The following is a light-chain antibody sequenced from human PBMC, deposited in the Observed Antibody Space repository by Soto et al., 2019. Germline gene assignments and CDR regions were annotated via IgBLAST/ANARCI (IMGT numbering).Light chain of an antibody. CDR3: QQYDDSMT. J-gene: IGKJ1*01. CDR2: GAS. Sequence: ESVLTQSPGTLSLSPGERSTLSCMAIQSVRSRYLAWDQQKPGQAARLLIYGASTRATGIPDRLSGSGSGTDFTLTISRLEPEDSPVYHCQQYDDSMTFGQGTKVDIK. CDR1: QSVRSRY. V-gene: IGKV3-20*01.